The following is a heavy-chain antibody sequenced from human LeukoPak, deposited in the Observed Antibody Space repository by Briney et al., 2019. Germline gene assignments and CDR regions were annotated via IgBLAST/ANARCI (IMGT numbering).Heavy chain of an antibody. D-gene: IGHD3-22*01. CDR1: GFTFSSYS. J-gene: IGHJ3*02. V-gene: IGHV3-21*01. Sequence: GGSLRLACAASGFTFSSYSMNWVRQATGKGLEWVSSISSSSSYIYYADSVKGRFTISRDNAKNSLYLQMNSLRAEDTAVYYCARGEAVYYYDSSGYWDAFDIWGQGTMVTVSS. CDR2: ISSSSSYI. CDR3: ARGEAVYYYDSSGYWDAFDI.